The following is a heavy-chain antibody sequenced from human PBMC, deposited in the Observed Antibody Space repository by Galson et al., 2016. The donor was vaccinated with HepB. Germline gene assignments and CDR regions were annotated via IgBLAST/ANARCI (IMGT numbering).Heavy chain of an antibody. CDR2: ISAYNGNT. CDR3: ARDTSNI. V-gene: IGHV1-18*01. D-gene: IGHD2/OR15-2a*01. CDR1: GYTFVNYG. J-gene: IGHJ3*02. Sequence: SVKVSCKASGYTFVNYGINWVRQAPGQGLEWMGWISAYNGNTKYAQKFQDRVTMTTDISTSTAYMELRSLRSDDTAVYYCARDTSNIWGQGTMVTVSS.